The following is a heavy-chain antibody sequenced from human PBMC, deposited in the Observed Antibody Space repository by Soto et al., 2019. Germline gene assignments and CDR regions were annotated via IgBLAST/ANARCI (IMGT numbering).Heavy chain of an antibody. CDR2: ISGNGRNT. V-gene: IGHV3-23*01. Sequence: EVQLLESGGGLVQPGGSLRLSCAASGFTFSNYAMTWVRQTPDKGLEWVSAISGNGRNTYYADSVKGRFTISRDNSKSTRYRQMSSLRAEDTAVYYCEKEYWTSKMCYTFDDYWGQGTLVTVS. D-gene: IGHD2-2*01. CDR3: EKEYWTSKMCYTFDDY. J-gene: IGHJ4*02. CDR1: GFTFSNYA.